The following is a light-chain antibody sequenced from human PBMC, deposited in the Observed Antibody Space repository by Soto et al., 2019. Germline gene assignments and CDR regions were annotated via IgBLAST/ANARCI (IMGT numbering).Light chain of an antibody. CDR2: GAS. CDR1: QSVSSN. J-gene: IGKJ1*01. CDR3: QQYNNWPKT. Sequence: ENVLTQSPGTLSLSPGERATLSCRASQSVSSNLAWYQQKPGQAPRLLIYGASTRATGIPARFSGSGSGTEFTLTISSLQSEDFAVYYCQQYNNWPKTFGQGTKVDIK. V-gene: IGKV3-15*01.